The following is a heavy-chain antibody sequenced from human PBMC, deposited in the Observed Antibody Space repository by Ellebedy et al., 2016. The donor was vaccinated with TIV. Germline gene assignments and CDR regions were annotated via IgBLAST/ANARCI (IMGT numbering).Heavy chain of an antibody. Sequence: GESLKISXAASGFTFSNYWMSWVRQAPGKGLEWVANIKQDGSEKYYVDSVKGRFTISRDNAKNSLYLQMNSLRAEDTAMYYCANKAGVTTGDWFDPWGQGTLVIVSS. CDR2: IKQDGSEK. D-gene: IGHD1-26*01. CDR3: ANKAGVTTGDWFDP. V-gene: IGHV3-7*01. J-gene: IGHJ5*02. CDR1: GFTFSNYW.